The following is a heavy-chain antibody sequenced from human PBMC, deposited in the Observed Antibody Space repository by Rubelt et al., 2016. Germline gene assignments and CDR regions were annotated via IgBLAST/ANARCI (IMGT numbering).Heavy chain of an antibody. Sequence: FSSYAMHWVRQAPGKGLEWVAVISYDGSGKYYADSVKGRFTVSRDNSKNTMFLQMNSLRTDDTAVYFWSKEHSGDMATRRFDFWGQGTLVTVSS. CDR1: FSSYA. CDR2: ISYDGSGK. V-gene: IGHV3-30*04. J-gene: IGHJ4*02. D-gene: IGHD5-24*01. CDR3: SKEHSGDMATRRFDF.